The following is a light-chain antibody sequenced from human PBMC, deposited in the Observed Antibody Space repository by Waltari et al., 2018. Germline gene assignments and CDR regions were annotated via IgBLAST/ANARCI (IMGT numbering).Light chain of an antibody. Sequence: DIVMTQSPDSLAVSLGERAPIHCKSSQSVLYSSNNKNYLAWYQQKPGQPPKLLIYWASTRASGVPDRFSGSGSGTDFTLTISSLQAEDVAVYYCQQSYSTPLTFGGGTKVEIK. CDR2: WAS. J-gene: IGKJ4*01. CDR3: QQSYSTPLT. CDR1: QSVLYSSNNKNY. V-gene: IGKV4-1*01.